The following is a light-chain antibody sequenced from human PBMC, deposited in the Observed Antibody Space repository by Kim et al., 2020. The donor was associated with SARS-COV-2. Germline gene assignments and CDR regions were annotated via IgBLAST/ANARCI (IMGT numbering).Light chain of an antibody. CDR1: TGVVTSSLY. CDR3: LLSYGGDRPV. J-gene: IGLJ3*02. V-gene: IGLV7-46*01. CDR2: DTS. Sequence: GGTVTLPCGSSTGVVTSSLYPYWFQQKPGQAPRTLIYDTSNRRSWTPARFSGSLLGGKAALTLTDAQPEDEADYYCLLSYGGDRPVFGGGTQLTVL.